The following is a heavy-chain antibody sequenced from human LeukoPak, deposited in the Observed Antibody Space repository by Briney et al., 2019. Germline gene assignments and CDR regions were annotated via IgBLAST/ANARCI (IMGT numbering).Heavy chain of an antibody. CDR1: GYTLTELS. V-gene: IGHV1-24*01. Sequence: ASVKVSCKVSGYTLTELSMHWVRQAPGRGLEWMGGFDPEDGETIYAQKFQGRATMTEDTSTDTAYMELSSLRSEDTAVYYCATSRLYGSGRKYGMDVWGQGTTVTVSS. CDR2: FDPEDGET. J-gene: IGHJ6*02. CDR3: ATSRLYGSGRKYGMDV. D-gene: IGHD3-10*01.